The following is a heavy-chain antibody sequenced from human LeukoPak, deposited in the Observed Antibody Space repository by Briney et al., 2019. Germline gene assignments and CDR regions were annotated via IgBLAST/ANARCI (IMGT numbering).Heavy chain of an antibody. D-gene: IGHD2-8*01. CDR2: ISGSGGST. J-gene: IGHJ4*02. Sequence: PAGYLRLSCAASGFTFSSYAVSWVRQDPGEGMEWVSSISGSGGSTYSADSVKGRFTISRDNSKNTLYLQMNSLRAEDTALYYRAKDRSCTNDICHGDFDYWGQGTLVTVSS. CDR1: GFTFSSYA. V-gene: IGHV3-23*01. CDR3: AKDRSCTNDICHGDFDY.